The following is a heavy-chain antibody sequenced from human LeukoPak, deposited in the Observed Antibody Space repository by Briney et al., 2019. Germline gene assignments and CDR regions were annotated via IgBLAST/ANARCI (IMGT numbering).Heavy chain of an antibody. V-gene: IGHV1-69*05. Sequence: SVKVSCKASGGTFSSYAISWVRQAPGQGLEWMGGIIPIFGTANYAQKFQGRVTITTDESTSTAYMELSSLRSEDTAVYYCARGYCGSTSCYHSYYYYYMDVWGKGTTVTVSS. J-gene: IGHJ6*03. CDR2: IIPIFGTA. D-gene: IGHD2-2*01. CDR1: GGTFSSYA. CDR3: ARGYCGSTSCYHSYYYYYMDV.